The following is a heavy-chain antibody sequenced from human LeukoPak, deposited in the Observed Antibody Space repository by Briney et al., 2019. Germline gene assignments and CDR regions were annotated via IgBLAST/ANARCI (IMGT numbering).Heavy chain of an antibody. Sequence: AGGSLRLSCAASGFTFSSYSMNWVRQSPGKGLEWLSYISSSSYTKYYADSVKGRFTISRDNAKNSLYLQMNSLRDEDTAVYYCAREPRGLIAVASFDYWGQGTLVTVSS. V-gene: IGHV3-48*02. CDR3: AREPRGLIAVASFDY. D-gene: IGHD6-19*01. CDR2: ISSSSYTK. CDR1: GFTFSSYS. J-gene: IGHJ4*02.